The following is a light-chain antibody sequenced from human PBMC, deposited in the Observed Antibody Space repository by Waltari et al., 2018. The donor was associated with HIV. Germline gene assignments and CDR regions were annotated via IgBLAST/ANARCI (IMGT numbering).Light chain of an antibody. Sequence: NFILTQPRSVSESPGKTVTISCTRSSGSITSAYVQRCQQRPGRPPPPFIYENNQIPAGVPDRLSGYIDTSSNSASRSISGLTAEDEADYYCHSYDAHTWMFGGGTKVTVL. V-gene: IGLV6-57*01. CDR2: ENN. CDR3: HSYDAHTWM. CDR1: SGSITSAY. J-gene: IGLJ3*02.